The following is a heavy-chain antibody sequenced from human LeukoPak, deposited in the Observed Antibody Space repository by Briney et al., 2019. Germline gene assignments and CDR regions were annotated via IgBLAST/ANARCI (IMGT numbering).Heavy chain of an antibody. J-gene: IGHJ6*03. Sequence: GGSLRLSCAASGFTFSSYFMNWVRQARGKGLEWVCYISSSRTTLYYGASVKGRFTTYRDNANRSLYLQMNSQTAEDTAVYYCESNRRGYSYGRGIDVWGNGTTVTVSS. CDR1: GFTFSSYF. CDR3: ESNRRGYSYGRGIDV. CDR2: ISSSRTTL. V-gene: IGHV3-48*01. D-gene: IGHD5-18*01.